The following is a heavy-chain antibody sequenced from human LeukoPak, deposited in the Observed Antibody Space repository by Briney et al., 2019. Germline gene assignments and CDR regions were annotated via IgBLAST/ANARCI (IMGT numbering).Heavy chain of an antibody. CDR2: IRYDGSNK. V-gene: IGHV3-30*02. Sequence: PGGSLRLSCAASGFTFSSYGMHWVRQVPGKGLEWVAFIRYDGSNKYYADSVKGRFTISRDNSKNTLYLQMNSLRAEDTAVYYCARLGVVAANFDYWGQGTLVTVSS. CDR3: ARLGVVAANFDY. D-gene: IGHD2-15*01. CDR1: GFTFSSYG. J-gene: IGHJ4*02.